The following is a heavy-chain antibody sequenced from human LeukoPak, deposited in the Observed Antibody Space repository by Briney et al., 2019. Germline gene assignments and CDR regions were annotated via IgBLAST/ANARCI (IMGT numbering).Heavy chain of an antibody. D-gene: IGHD3-9*01. CDR1: GYTFTSYD. J-gene: IGHJ6*02. CDR3: ARGEYYDILTGNKPYYYYGMDV. CDR2: MNPNSGNT. V-gene: IGHV1-8*01. Sequence: RASVKVSCKASGYTFTSYDTNWVRQATGQGLEWMGWMNPNSGNTGYAQKFQGRVTMTRNTSISTAYMELSSLRSEDTAVYYCARGEYYDILTGNKPYYYYGMDVWGQGTTVTVSS.